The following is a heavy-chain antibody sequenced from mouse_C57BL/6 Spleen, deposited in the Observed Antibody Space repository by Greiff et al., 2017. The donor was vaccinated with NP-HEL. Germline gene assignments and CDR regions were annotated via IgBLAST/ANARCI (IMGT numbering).Heavy chain of an antibody. V-gene: IGHV5-4*01. CDR2: ISDGGSYT. Sequence: EVKVVESGGGLVKPGGSLKLSCAASGFTFSSYAMSWVRQTPEKRLEWVATISDGGSYTYYPDYVKGRFTISRDNAKNNLYLQMSHLKSEDTAMYYCAREVYFDYWGQGTTLTVSS. J-gene: IGHJ2*01. CDR1: GFTFSSYA. CDR3: AREVYFDY.